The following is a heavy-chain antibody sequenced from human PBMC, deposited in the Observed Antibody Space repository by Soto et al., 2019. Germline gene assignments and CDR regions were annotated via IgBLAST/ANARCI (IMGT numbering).Heavy chain of an antibody. Sequence: EVQLVESGGGLIQPGGSLRLSCVASGFIVSSNYMGWVHQAPGKGLEWVSVVYSGGLTYYADSVKGRFTISRDDSRNMLFLQMYSLRADDTAMYYCARDYGGDSDDDYWGQGTLVTVSS. J-gene: IGHJ4*02. CDR3: ARDYGGDSDDDY. D-gene: IGHD2-21*02. V-gene: IGHV3-53*01. CDR1: GFIVSSNY. CDR2: VYSGGLT.